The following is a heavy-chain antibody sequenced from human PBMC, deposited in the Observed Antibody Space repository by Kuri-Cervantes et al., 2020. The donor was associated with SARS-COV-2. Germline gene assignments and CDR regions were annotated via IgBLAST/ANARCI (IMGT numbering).Heavy chain of an antibody. D-gene: IGHD5-24*01. Sequence: SETLSLTCTVSGGSISSSSYYWGWIRQPPGKGLEWIGSIYYSGSTYYNPSLKSRVTISVDTSENQFSLKLSSVNAADTAVYFCARGSVPHSPPMGYWGQGTLVTVSS. J-gene: IGHJ4*02. CDR2: IYYSGST. V-gene: IGHV4-39*07. CDR1: GGSISSSSYY. CDR3: ARGSVPHSPPMGY.